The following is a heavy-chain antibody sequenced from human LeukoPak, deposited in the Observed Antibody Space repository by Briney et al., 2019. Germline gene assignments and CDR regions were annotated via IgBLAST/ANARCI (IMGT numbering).Heavy chain of an antibody. CDR3: ARMNYHGSGGYDSPNWFDP. Sequence: ASVKVSCKAFGYTFTCYWMHWVRQAPGQGPEWMGVISPSGGSTIYAQKFKGRVTLTRDMSTSTDYLELSSLRSEDTAVYYCARMNYHGSGGYDSPNWFDPWGQGTLVTVSS. V-gene: IGHV1-46*01. CDR1: GYTFTCYW. J-gene: IGHJ5*02. CDR2: ISPSGGST. D-gene: IGHD3-22*01.